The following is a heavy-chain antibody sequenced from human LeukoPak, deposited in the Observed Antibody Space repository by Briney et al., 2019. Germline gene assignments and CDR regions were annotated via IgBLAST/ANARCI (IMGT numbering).Heavy chain of an antibody. D-gene: IGHD3-10*02. CDR2: ISGRGGIT. V-gene: IGHV3-23*01. CDR1: GYTFSSYA. CDR3: AKAMFYAFDI. Sequence: GGALRLSCAASGYTFSSYAMSWVRQTPGKGLEWVSAISGRGGITYYADSVKDRFTISRDNSKNTLYLQINSLRPDDTSVYYCAKAMFYAFDIWGQGTMVSVSS. J-gene: IGHJ3*02.